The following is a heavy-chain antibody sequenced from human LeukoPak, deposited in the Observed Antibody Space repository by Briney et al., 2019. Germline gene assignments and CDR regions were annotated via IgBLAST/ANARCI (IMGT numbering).Heavy chain of an antibody. D-gene: IGHD5-24*01. CDR3: ARDGSGYNFNDGFDI. CDR2: IYSSGST. J-gene: IGHJ3*02. Sequence: SETLSPTCTVSGGSLSLYYWSWIRQSAGKGLEWIGRIYSSGSTIYSPSFSSRLTMSLDTSKNQFSLKLTSVTAADTAVYYCARDGSGYNFNDGFDIWGQGTMITVSS. CDR1: GGSLSLYY. V-gene: IGHV4-4*07.